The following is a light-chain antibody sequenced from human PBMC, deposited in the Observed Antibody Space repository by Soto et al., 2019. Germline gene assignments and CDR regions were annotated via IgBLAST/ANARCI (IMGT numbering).Light chain of an antibody. CDR3: EYCGSSIT. V-gene: IGKV3-20*01. CDR2: GTS. CDR1: QSIDNNH. Sequence: ETVLTQSPGTLSLSPGDRVTLPCRASQSIDNNHFAWHQKRPGQPPRLLIHGTSNRATGIPDRFSGSGSGKDFTITFSRLEPEDVAVYYCEYCGSSITFGGGTKGDI. J-gene: IGKJ4*01.